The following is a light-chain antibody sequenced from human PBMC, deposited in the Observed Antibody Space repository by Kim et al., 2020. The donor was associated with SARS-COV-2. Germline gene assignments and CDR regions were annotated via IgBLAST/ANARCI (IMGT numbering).Light chain of an antibody. J-gene: IGKJ4*01. CDR1: HSISRW. CDR2: DAS. Sequence: GDRVTITCRDSHSISRWWAWFQQKPGKATKLLIYDASSLESGVPSRFSGSGSGTEFTLTINSLQPDDFATYYCPHFNVHPVTFGGGTKVDIK. CDR3: PHFNVHPVT. V-gene: IGKV1-5*01.